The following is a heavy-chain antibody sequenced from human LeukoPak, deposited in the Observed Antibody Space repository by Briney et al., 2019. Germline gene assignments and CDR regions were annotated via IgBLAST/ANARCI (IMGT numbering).Heavy chain of an antibody. CDR1: GFTFSRFG. CDR2: ISSSSSSI. CDR3: AKDASPQGSSSPDY. J-gene: IGHJ4*02. D-gene: IGHD6-6*01. Sequence: PGGSLRLSCAASGFTFSRFGMNWVRQAPGKGLEWVSYISSSSSSIYYADSVKGRFTISRDNSKNTLYLQMNSLRAEDTAVYYCAKDASPQGSSSPDYWGQGTLVTVSS. V-gene: IGHV3-48*01.